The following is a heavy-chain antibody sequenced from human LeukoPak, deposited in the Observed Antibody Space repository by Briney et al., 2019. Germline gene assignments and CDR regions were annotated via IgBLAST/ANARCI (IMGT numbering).Heavy chain of an antibody. J-gene: IGHJ4*02. CDR2: MYYSGST. V-gene: IGHV4-39*01. D-gene: IGHD5-12*01. CDR1: GGSISSSSPYY. CDR3: VKHTHSGYDLSH. Sequence: SETLSLTCTVSGGSISSSSPYYWGWIRQPPGKGLEWIGSMYYSGSTYYNTSLKSRVTIFVDTSKNQFSLKVRSVAASDTAVYYCVKHTHSGYDLSHWGQGTLVTVSS.